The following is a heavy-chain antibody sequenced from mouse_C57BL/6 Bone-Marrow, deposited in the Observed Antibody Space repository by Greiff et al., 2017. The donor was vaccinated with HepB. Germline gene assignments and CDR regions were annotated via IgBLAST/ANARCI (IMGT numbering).Heavy chain of an antibody. CDR1: GYAFSSSW. CDR2: IYPGDGDT. CDR3: ARYPLLQREGYFDV. D-gene: IGHD1-1*01. Sequence: QVQLKQSGPELVKPGASVKISCKASGYAFSSSWMNWVKQRPGKGLAWIGRIYPGDGDTNYNGKFKGKATLTADTSSSATYMQLSSLTSEDSAVYFCARYPLLQREGYFDVWGTGTTVTVSS. J-gene: IGHJ1*03. V-gene: IGHV1-82*01.